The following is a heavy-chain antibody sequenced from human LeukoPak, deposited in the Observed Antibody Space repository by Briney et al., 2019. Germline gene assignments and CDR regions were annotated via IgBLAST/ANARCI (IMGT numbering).Heavy chain of an antibody. CDR1: GDSLSSYY. CDR2: IHYSGST. D-gene: IGHD1-1*01. CDR3: ASGFRGQLGYFDY. V-gene: IGHV4-59*01. J-gene: IGHJ4*02. Sequence: SETLSLTCTVSGDSLSSYYLSWIRQPPGKGLEWIGYIHYSGSTNYNPPLKSRVTISVDTSKNQFSLRLSSVTAADTALYYCASGFRGQLGYFDYWGQGTLVTVSS.